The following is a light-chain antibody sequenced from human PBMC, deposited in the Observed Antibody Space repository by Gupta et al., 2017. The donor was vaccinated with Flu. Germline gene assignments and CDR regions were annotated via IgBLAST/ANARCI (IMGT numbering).Light chain of an antibody. J-gene: IGKJ2*01. CDR1: QSVLYSSNNKNY. V-gene: IGKV4-1*01. CDR2: WAS. CDR3: QQYYGSPHT. Sequence: SLGERATINCKSSQSVLYSSNNKNYLAWYQQRPGQPPKLLFYWASTRESGVPDRFSGSGSGTDFTLTISSLQAEDVAVYYCQQYYGSPHTFGQGTNLEI.